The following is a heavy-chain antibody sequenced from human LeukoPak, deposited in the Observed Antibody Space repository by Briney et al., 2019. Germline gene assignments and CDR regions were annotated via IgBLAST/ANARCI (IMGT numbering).Heavy chain of an antibody. J-gene: IGHJ4*02. CDR2: ISGSGGST. D-gene: IGHD3-10*01. CDR1: GFTFSSYA. CDR3: ATRYSSSSGSYYGGRDFDY. Sequence: PGGSLRLSCAASGFTFSSYAMSWVRQAPGKGLEWVSAISGSGGSTYYADSVKGRFTISRDNSKNTLYLQMNSLRADDTAVYYCATRYSSSSGSYYGGRDFDYWGQGTLVTVSS. V-gene: IGHV3-23*01.